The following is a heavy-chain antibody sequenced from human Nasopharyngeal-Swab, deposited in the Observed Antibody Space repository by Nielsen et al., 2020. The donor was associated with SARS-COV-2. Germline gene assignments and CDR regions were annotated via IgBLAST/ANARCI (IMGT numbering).Heavy chain of an antibody. CDR2: IYSDGSGT. Sequence: GEYLKISCAASGFTFSNFAMTWVRQPPGKGPEWVAIIYSDGSGTFYADSVEGRFAISRDNSKNTVHLEMNSLRAEDTAVYYCAKHEINYYTLGVWGQGTTVTVSS. CDR1: GFTFSNFA. J-gene: IGHJ6*02. D-gene: IGHD3-22*01. V-gene: IGHV3-23*03. CDR3: AKHEINYYTLGV.